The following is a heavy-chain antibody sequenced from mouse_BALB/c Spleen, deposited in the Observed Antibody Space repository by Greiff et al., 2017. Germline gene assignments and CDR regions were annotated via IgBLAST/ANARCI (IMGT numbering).Heavy chain of an antibody. J-gene: IGHJ2*01. Sequence: VKLQESGAELVRPGTSVKISCKASGYTFTNYWLGWVKQRPGHGLEWIGDIYPGGGYTNYNEKFKGKATLTADTSSSTAYMQLSSLTSEDSAVYFCASKNYYGNYFDYWGQGTTLTVSS. D-gene: IGHD2-1*01. CDR1: GYTFTNYW. CDR2: IYPGGGYT. V-gene: IGHV1-63*02. CDR3: ASKNYYGNYFDY.